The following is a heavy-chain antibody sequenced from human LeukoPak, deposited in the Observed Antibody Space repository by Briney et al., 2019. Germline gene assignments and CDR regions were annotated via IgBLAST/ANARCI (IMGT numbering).Heavy chain of an antibody. CDR2: ILYDGSNK. Sequence: PGGSLRLSCAASGFTFSSYGMHWVRQAPGKGLEWVAVILYDGSNKYYADSVKGRFTISRDNSKNTLYLQMNSLRAEDTAVYYCAKDRYSSSWYWFDPWGQGTLVTVSS. CDR3: AKDRYSSSWYWFDP. J-gene: IGHJ5*02. CDR1: GFTFSSYG. V-gene: IGHV3-30*18. D-gene: IGHD6-13*01.